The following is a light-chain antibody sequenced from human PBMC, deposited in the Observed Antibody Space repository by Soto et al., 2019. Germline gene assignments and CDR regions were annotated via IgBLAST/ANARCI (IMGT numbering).Light chain of an antibody. Sequence: DIVMTQSPDSLAVFLGERATINCKSSQSVLYSSNNKNYLAWYQQKPGQPPKLLISWASVREYGVPDRFSGSGSGTDFTLTISSMQAEDVAVYYCQQCYTTPPTFGQGTKLEL. V-gene: IGKV4-1*01. CDR2: WAS. CDR3: QQCYTTPPT. J-gene: IGKJ2*01. CDR1: QSVLYSSNNKNY.